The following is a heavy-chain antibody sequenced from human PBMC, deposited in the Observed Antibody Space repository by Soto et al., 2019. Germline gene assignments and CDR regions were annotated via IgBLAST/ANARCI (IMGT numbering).Heavy chain of an antibody. D-gene: IGHD2-8*01. Sequence: EVQLAESGGGLVQPGGSLRLSCAASGLTVSRNYMSWVRQAPGKGLEWVSVIYNAGSTNYADSVKGRFTISIDNSKNTLYLQMNSLRVEDTAVYYCATLGDGYWGQGTLVTVSS. CDR2: IYNAGST. V-gene: IGHV3-66*01. CDR3: ATLGDGY. J-gene: IGHJ4*02. CDR1: GLTVSRNY.